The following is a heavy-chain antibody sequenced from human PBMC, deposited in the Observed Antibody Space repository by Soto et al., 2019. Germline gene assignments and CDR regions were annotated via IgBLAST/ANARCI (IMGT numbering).Heavy chain of an antibody. CDR1: GGSFNGYY. D-gene: IGHD6-25*01. Sequence: QVQLQQWGAGLLKPSETLSLTCAVYGGSFNGYYWNWIRQPPGKGLEWIGEINHSGSTNYNPSLKSRVTISVDTSKNQFSLNLSSVTAADTTVYYCARGGGRSVYSSDSWFDPWGQGTLVIVSS. V-gene: IGHV4-34*01. J-gene: IGHJ5*02. CDR3: ARGGGRSVYSSDSWFDP. CDR2: INHSGST.